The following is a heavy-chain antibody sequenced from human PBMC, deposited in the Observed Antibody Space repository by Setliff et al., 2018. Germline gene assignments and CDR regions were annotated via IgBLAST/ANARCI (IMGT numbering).Heavy chain of an antibody. V-gene: IGHV1-18*01. CDR1: GYTFTSYG. CDR2: ISVYNGKT. J-gene: IGHJ4*02. Sequence: ASVKVSCKASGYTFTSYGFSWVRQAPGQGLEWMGWISVYNGKTKYAQKFQGRVTMTTDTSTRTAYMEVTSLRSDDTAVYYCARGEGMYSFDYWGQGTLVTVSS. D-gene: IGHD3-16*01. CDR3: ARGEGMYSFDY.